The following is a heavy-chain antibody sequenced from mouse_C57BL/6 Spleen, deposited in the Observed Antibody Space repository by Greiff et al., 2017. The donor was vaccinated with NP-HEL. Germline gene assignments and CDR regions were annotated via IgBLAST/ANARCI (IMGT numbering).Heavy chain of an antibody. CDR1: GYTFTSYW. V-gene: IGHV1-52*01. CDR3: AKSDYDDFDY. D-gene: IGHD2-4*01. Sequence: VKLQESGAELVRPGSSVKLSCKASGYTFTSYWMHWVKQRPIQGLEWIGNIDPSDSETHYNQKFKDKATLTVDKSSSTAYMQLSSLTSEDSAVYYCAKSDYDDFDYWGQGTTLTVSS. J-gene: IGHJ2*01. CDR2: IDPSDSET.